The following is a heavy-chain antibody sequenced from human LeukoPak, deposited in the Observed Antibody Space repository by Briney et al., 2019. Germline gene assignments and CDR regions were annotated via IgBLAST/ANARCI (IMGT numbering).Heavy chain of an antibody. Sequence: GGSLRLSCTASGFTFSSYSINWVRQAPGQGLEWVSSISSSNRYIYYADSVKGRFTISRDNAKNSLYLQMNSLRAEDTAVYYCAKGFALGYFDWLFRGPFDYWGQGTLVTVSS. CDR1: GFTFSSYS. D-gene: IGHD3-9*01. J-gene: IGHJ4*02. CDR3: AKGFALGYFDWLFRGPFDY. CDR2: ISSSNRYI. V-gene: IGHV3-21*01.